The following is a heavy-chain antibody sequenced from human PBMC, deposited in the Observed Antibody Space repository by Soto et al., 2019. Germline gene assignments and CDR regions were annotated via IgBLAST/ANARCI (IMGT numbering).Heavy chain of an antibody. J-gene: IGHJ4*02. D-gene: IGHD1-26*01. Sequence: EVQLLESGGGLVQPGGSLRLSCAASGFTFTTYAMSWVRQAPGKGLEWVSGVTDSGGKTYYADSVKGRFTISRDNSKNTLYLQRNRLRAEDTAVYYCAKGFIVAATTPEFDYWGQGTLVTVSS. CDR3: AKGFIVAATTPEFDY. V-gene: IGHV3-23*01. CDR2: VTDSGGKT. CDR1: GFTFTTYA.